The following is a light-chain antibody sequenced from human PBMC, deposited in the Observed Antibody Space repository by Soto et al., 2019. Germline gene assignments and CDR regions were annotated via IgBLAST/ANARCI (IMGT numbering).Light chain of an antibody. CDR2: GAS. J-gene: IGKJ1*01. CDR3: HQDVTSPWT. Sequence: EIVLTQSPGTLSLSPGERATLSCRASQTVSGRYLAWFQQKPGQAPRLLVYGASSRATGIPDRFSGSGSGTDFTLTISSLEPEDFAVYSCHQDVTSPWTFGQGTKVEIK. CDR1: QTVSGRY. V-gene: IGKV3-20*01.